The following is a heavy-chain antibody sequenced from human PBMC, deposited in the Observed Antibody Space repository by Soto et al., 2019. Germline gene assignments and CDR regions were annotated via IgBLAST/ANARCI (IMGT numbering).Heavy chain of an antibody. CDR1: GGSFNGYY. J-gene: IGHJ3*02. Sequence: SETLSLTCAVYGGSFNGYYWSWIRQPPGKGLEWIGEINHSGSTYYNSSLKSRVTISVDRSKNHFFLNLTSVTAADTAVYYCATYRKFFQIWGQGTKVTVSS. CDR2: INHSGST. V-gene: IGHV4-34*01. CDR3: ATYRKFFQI.